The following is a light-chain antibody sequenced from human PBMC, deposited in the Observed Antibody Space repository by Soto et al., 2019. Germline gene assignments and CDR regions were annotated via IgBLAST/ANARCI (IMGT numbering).Light chain of an antibody. J-gene: IGKJ1*01. V-gene: IGKV3-20*01. Sequence: IVLTQSPATLSLSPGERTTLSCRASQSISRYLAWYQQKPGQAPRLLIYGASSRATGTPATFSGSGSGTDFTLTINSLQTEDFAVYYCQQYGGSPRTFGRGTKVDIK. CDR2: GAS. CDR1: QSISRY. CDR3: QQYGGSPRT.